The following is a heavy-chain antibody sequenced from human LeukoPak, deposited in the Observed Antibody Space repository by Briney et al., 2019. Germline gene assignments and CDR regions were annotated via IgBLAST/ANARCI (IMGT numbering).Heavy chain of an antibody. CDR2: INPNSGGT. D-gene: IGHD5-24*01. Sequence: ASVTVSCKASGYTFTGYYMHWVRQAPGQGLEWMGWINPNSGGTNYAQKFQGRATMTRDTSISTAYMELSRLRSDDTAVYYCARWDGYKLRRFDYWGQRTLVTVSS. CDR1: GYTFTGYY. V-gene: IGHV1-2*02. CDR3: ARWDGYKLRRFDY. J-gene: IGHJ4*02.